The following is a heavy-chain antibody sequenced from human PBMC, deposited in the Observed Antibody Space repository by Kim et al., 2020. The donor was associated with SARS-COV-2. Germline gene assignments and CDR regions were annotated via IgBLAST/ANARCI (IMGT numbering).Heavy chain of an antibody. CDR2: IYYSGST. V-gene: IGHV4-59*01. CDR1: GGSISSYY. D-gene: IGHD6-13*01. J-gene: IGHJ2*01. Sequence: SETLSLTCTVSGGSISSYYWSWIRQPPGKGLEWIGYIYYSGSTNYNPSLKSRVTISVDTSKNQFSLKLSSVTAADTAVYYCAISKRGGSSWYVGEWYFDLCGRGTLVTVSS. CDR3: AISKRGGSSWYVGEWYFDL.